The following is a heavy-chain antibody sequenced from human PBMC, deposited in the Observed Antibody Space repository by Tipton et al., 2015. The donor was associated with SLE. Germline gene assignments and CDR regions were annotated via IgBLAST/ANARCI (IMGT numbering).Heavy chain of an antibody. Sequence: SLRLSCAASGFTFSTYAMHWVRQAPGKGLEWVAVISYDGSNKYYADSVKGRFTISRDNSKNTLYLQMNSLRTEDTAVYYCARAKTRQLVLDYWGQGTLVTVSS. CDR2: ISYDGSNK. D-gene: IGHD6-6*01. CDR3: ARAKTRQLVLDY. CDR1: GFTFSTYA. J-gene: IGHJ4*02. V-gene: IGHV3-30-3*01.